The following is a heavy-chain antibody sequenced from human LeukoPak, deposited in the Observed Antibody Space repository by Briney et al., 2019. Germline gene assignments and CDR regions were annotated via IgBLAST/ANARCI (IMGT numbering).Heavy chain of an antibody. J-gene: IGHJ6*03. CDR3: ARFPRAGAFKDYMDV. CDR1: GGSISSYY. Sequence: SETLSLTCTVSGGSISSYYWSWIRQPAGKGLEWIGRIYTSGSTNYNPSLKSRVTISVDTSKNQFSLKLSSVTAADTAVYYCARFPRAGAFKDYMDVWGKGTTVTISS. CDR2: IYTSGST. V-gene: IGHV4-4*07. D-gene: IGHD6-19*01.